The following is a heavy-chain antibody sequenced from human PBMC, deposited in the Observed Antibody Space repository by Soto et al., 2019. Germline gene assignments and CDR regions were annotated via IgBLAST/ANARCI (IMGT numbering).Heavy chain of an antibody. D-gene: IGHD4-17*01. Sequence: ESGGGLVKPGGSLRLSCAASGFTFSNAWMNWVRQAPGKGLEWVGRIKSKTDGGTTDYAAPVKGRFTISRDDSKNTLYLQMNSLKTEDTAVYYCTSPPINGDYEVTYYYYGMDVWGQGTTVTVSS. V-gene: IGHV3-15*07. J-gene: IGHJ6*02. CDR1: GFTFSNAW. CDR3: TSPPINGDYEVTYYYYGMDV. CDR2: IKSKTDGGTT.